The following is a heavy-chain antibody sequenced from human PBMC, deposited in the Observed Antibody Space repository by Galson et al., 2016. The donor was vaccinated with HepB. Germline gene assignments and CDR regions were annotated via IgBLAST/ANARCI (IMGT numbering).Heavy chain of an antibody. CDR3: ASLRGYCTTVRCYTGPLLNY. J-gene: IGHJ4*02. D-gene: IGHD2-2*02. CDR2: LLPIFGKP. V-gene: IGHV1-69*13. CDR1: GGTFNNYA. Sequence: SVKVSCKASGGTFNNYAISWVRQAPGQRLEWMGGLLPIFGKPDYSQKFKGRITITADESTSTAYMELSSLRSEDTAVYYCASLRGYCTTVRCYTGPLLNYWGQGTLVTVSS.